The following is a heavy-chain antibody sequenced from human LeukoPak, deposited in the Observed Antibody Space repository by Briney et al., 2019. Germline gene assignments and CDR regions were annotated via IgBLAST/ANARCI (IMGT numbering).Heavy chain of an antibody. CDR3: ARHRGDIVVVPAAIDY. CDR1: GGSISSSSYY. CDR2: IYYSGST. V-gene: IGHV4-39*01. D-gene: IGHD2-2*02. Sequence: SETLSLTCTVSGGSISSSSYYRGWIRQPPGKGLEWIGSIYYSGSTYYNPSLKSRVTISVDTSKNQFSLKLSSATAADTAVYYCARHRGDIVVVPAAIDYWGQGTLVTVSS. J-gene: IGHJ4*02.